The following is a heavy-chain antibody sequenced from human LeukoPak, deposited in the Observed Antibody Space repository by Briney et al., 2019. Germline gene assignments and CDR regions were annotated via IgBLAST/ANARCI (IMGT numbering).Heavy chain of an antibody. D-gene: IGHD3-22*01. CDR2: ISSSSSTI. CDR3: ARDRRIQNYYDSSGYDY. V-gene: IGHV3-48*04. CDR1: GFTFSSYS. J-gene: IGHJ4*02. Sequence: GGSLRLSCAASGFTFSSYSMNWVRQAPGKGLEWVSYISSSSSTIYYADSVKGRFTISRDNAKNSLYLQMNSLRAEDTAVYYCARDRRIQNYYDSSGYDYWGQGTLVTVSS.